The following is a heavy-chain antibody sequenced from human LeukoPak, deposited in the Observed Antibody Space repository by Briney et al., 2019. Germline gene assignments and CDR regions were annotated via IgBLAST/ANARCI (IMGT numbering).Heavy chain of an antibody. CDR1: GGSFSGYY. CDR2: INHSGST. V-gene: IGHV4-34*01. J-gene: IGHJ6*03. CDR3: ARGSPRSPGWKRYYYYYYYMDV. Sequence: PSETLSLTCAVYGGSFSGYYWSWIRQPPGKGLEWIGEINHSGSTNYNPSLKSRVTISVDTSKNQFSLKLSSVTAADTAVYYCARGSPRSPGWKRYYYYYYYMDVWGKGTTVTVSS. D-gene: IGHD1-1*01.